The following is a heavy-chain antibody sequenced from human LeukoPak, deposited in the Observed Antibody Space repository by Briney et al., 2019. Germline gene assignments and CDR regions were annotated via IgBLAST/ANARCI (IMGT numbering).Heavy chain of an antibody. Sequence: SETLSLTCTVSGDSISSYYWSWIRQPPGKGLEWIGYIYYSGSTNYNPSLKSRVTMSVDTSKNQFSLKLSPVTAADTAVYYCARSYCGGDCYPGYFDVWGRGTLVTVSS. CDR1: GDSISSYY. CDR2: IYYSGST. V-gene: IGHV4-59*01. D-gene: IGHD2-21*02. CDR3: ARSYCGGDCYPGYFDV. J-gene: IGHJ2*01.